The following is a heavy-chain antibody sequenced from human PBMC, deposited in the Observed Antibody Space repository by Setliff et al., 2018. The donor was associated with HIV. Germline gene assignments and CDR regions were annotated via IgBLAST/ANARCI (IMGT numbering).Heavy chain of an antibody. CDR1: GYTFNIYA. V-gene: IGHV1-18*01. CDR2: ISGYNGNA. CDR3: ARDRRAYTLLYYYYYMDV. J-gene: IGHJ6*03. Sequence: ASVKVSCKASGYTFNIYAISWVRQAPGQGLEWVGGISGYNGNANYAQKLQGRVTMTTDTSTSTAYMELRSLRSDDTAVYYCARDRRAYTLLYYYYYMDVWGKGTTVTVSS. D-gene: IGHD1-20*01.